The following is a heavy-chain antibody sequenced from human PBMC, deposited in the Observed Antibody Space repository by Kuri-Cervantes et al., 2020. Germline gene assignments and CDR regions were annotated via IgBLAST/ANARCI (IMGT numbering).Heavy chain of an antibody. CDR1: GFTFSDYY. Sequence: GESLKISCAASGFTFSDYYMSWIRQAPGKGLEWVANIKQDGSEKYYVDSVKGRFTISRDNAKNSLYLQMNSLRAEDTAVYYCARDRYYYDSSGYSEIYYFDYWGQGTLVTVSS. CDR2: IKQDGSEK. D-gene: IGHD3-22*01. J-gene: IGHJ4*02. CDR3: ARDRYYYDSSGYSEIYYFDY. V-gene: IGHV3-7*01.